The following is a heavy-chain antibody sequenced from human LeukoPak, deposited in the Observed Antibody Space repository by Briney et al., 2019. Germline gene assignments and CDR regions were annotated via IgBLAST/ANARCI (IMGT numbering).Heavy chain of an antibody. CDR3: AKSGSGWYYNWFDP. Sequence: GGSLRLSCEGSGFTFSNYWMGWVRQAPGKGLQWVANIKTDGSEKYYVDSVKGRFTISRDNAKNSLYLQMNSLRAEDTAVYYCAKSGSGWYYNWFDPWGQGTLVTVSS. CDR1: GFTFSNYW. CDR2: IKTDGSEK. J-gene: IGHJ5*02. D-gene: IGHD6-19*01. V-gene: IGHV3-7*03.